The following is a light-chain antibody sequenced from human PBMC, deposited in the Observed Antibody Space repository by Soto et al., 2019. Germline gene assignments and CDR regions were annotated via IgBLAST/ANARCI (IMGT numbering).Light chain of an antibody. V-gene: IGLV3-21*02. CDR1: DIGGKS. CDR2: DDG. CDR3: HVWDSRSDQVI. Sequence: SYVLTQPPSVSVAPGQTATITCGATDIGGKSVHWYRQKPGQAPVMVVFDDGDRPSWIPDRFSGSNFGNTATLTLSRVEAGDEADYYCHVWDSRSDQVIFGGGTKLTVL. J-gene: IGLJ2*01.